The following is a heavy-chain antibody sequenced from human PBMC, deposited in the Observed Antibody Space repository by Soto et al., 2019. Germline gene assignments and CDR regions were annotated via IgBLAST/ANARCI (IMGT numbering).Heavy chain of an antibody. CDR2: TYYRSKWYN. CDR3: ARVGGITISGVAPNNYGMDV. D-gene: IGHD3-3*01. Sequence: PSPTLSLTCAISGDSVSSNIGAWNWIRQSPSRGLEWLGRTYYRSKWYNDYAVSVKSRITINPDTSKNQFSLQLNSVTPEDTAVYYCARVGGITISGVAPNNYGMDVWGQGTTVTVSS. CDR1: GDSVSSNIGA. V-gene: IGHV6-1*01. J-gene: IGHJ6*02.